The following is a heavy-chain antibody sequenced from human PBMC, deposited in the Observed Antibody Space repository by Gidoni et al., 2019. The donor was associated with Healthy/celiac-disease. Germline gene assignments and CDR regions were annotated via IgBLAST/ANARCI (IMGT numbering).Heavy chain of an antibody. CDR1: GFTFSSYS. CDR3: ARDRVGYQLLPYYYYGMDV. D-gene: IGHD2-2*01. V-gene: IGHV3-21*01. Sequence: EVQLVESGGGLVKPGGSLRLSCAASGFTFSSYSMNWVRQAPGKGLEWVSSISSSSSYIYYADSVKGRFTISRDNAKNSLYLQMNSLRAEDTAVYYCARDRVGYQLLPYYYYGMDVWGQGTTVTVSS. CDR2: ISSSSSYI. J-gene: IGHJ6*02.